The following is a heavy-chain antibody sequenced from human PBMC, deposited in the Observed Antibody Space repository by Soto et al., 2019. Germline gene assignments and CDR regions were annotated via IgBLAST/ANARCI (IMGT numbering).Heavy chain of an antibody. V-gene: IGHV1-18*01. Sequence: QVQLVQSGTEVKKPGASVKVSCKASGYTFTRFGINWVRQAPGQGLEWMGWISGHNGNTHSAQNLQGRVTVTTDTSATKGSMDLGRLRSDATAVYYCSRDFGAGGKLVGGFDFWGQGTLVTVSS. CDR1: GYTFTRFG. CDR3: SRDFGAGGKLVGGFDF. CDR2: ISGHNGNT. J-gene: IGHJ4*02. D-gene: IGHD6-6*01.